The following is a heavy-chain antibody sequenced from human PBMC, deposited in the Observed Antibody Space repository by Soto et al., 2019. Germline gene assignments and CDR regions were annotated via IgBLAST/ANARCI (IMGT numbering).Heavy chain of an antibody. CDR3: ARAISNLGYCSGGSCYSDHNCFDA. J-gene: IGHJ5*02. CDR2: ISAYNGNT. CDR1: GYTFTSYG. D-gene: IGHD2-15*01. V-gene: IGHV1-18*04. Sequence: ASVKVSCKASGYTFTSYGISWVRQAPGQGLEWMGWISAYNGNTNYAQKLQGRVTMTTDTSTSTAYMELRSLRSDDTAVYYCARAISNLGYCSGGSCYSDHNCFDAWGQGTLVTVSS.